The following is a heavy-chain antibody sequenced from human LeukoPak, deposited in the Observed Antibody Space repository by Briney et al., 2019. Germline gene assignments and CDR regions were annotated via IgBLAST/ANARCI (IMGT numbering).Heavy chain of an antibody. CDR2: ISSNGGST. D-gene: IGHD5-12*01. CDR3: ARGPGYSGYDRSWEYGMDV. Sequence: QPGGSLRLSCAASGFTFSSYAMHWVRQAPGKGLEYVSVISSNGGSTYYANSVKGRFTISRDNSKNTLYLQMGSLRAEDMAVYYCARGPGYSGYDRSWEYGMDVWGQGTTVTVSS. CDR1: GFTFSSYA. J-gene: IGHJ6*02. V-gene: IGHV3-64*01.